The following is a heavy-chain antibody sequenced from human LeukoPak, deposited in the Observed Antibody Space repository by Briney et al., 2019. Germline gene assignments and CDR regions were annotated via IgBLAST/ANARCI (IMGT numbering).Heavy chain of an antibody. CDR3: ARVDTALQDYYMDV. V-gene: IGHV1-18*01. J-gene: IGHJ6*03. CDR1: GYTFTSYG. Sequence: GVSVKVSCKASGYTFTSYGISWVRQAPGQGLEWMGWISAYNGNTNYAQKLQGRVTMTTDTSTSTAYMELRSLRSDDTAVYYCARVDTALQDYYMDVWGKGTTVTVSS. D-gene: IGHD5-18*01. CDR2: ISAYNGNT.